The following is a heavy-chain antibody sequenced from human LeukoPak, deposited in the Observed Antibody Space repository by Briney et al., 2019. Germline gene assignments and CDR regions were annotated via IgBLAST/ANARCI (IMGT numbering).Heavy chain of an antibody. CDR2: IYYSGST. CDR3: ARVESSVVPAAPYYYYMDV. J-gene: IGHJ6*03. CDR1: GGSISSYY. Sequence: SETLSLTCTVSGGSISSYYWSWIRQPPGKGLEWIGYIYYSGSTNYNPSLKSRVTISVDTSKNQFSLKLSSVTAADTAVYYCARVESSVVPAAPYYYYMDVWGKGTTVTVSS. D-gene: IGHD2-2*01. V-gene: IGHV4-59*01.